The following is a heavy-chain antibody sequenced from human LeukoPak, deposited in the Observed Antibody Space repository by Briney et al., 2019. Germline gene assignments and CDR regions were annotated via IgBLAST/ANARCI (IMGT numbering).Heavy chain of an antibody. CDR1: GGSISSSFC. V-gene: IGHV4-4*02. D-gene: IGHD6-19*01. J-gene: IGHJ3*02. CDR3: ARDGSGWYNYPFDI. Sequence: SSETLSLTCAVSGGSISSSFCWTWVRQPPGRGLEWIGEICHGGITNYSPSLKSRVTISVDRAKNHFSLQLTSVSAADTAVYYCARDGSGWYNYPFDIWGQGTMVSVSS. CDR2: ICHGGIT.